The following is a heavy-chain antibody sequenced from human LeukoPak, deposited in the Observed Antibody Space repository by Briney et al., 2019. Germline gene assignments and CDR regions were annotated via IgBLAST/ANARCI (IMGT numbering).Heavy chain of an antibody. CDR2: INHSGST. D-gene: IGHD3-3*01. Sequence: SSETLSLTCAVYGGSFSGYYWSWIRQPPGKGLEWIGEINHSGSTNYNPSVKNRVTISVDTSKTQFSLKLSSVTAADTAVYYCARLIIARSGYSTYYYYYYMDVWGKGTTVTISS. CDR1: GGSFSGYY. CDR3: ARLIIARSGYSTYYYYYYMDV. V-gene: IGHV4-34*01. J-gene: IGHJ6*03.